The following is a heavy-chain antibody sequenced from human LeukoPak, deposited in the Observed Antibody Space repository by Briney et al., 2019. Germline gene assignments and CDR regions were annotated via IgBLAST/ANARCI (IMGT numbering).Heavy chain of an antibody. J-gene: IGHJ4*02. Sequence: ASVKASCKASGYTFTSYAMNWVRQAPGQGLEWMGWINTNTGNPTYAQGFTGRFVFSLDTSVSTAYLQISSLKAEDTAVYYCARGPRAAAGTQEGYWGQGTLVTVSS. CDR2: INTNTGNP. V-gene: IGHV7-4-1*02. CDR1: GYTFTSYA. CDR3: ARGPRAAAGTQEGY. D-gene: IGHD6-13*01.